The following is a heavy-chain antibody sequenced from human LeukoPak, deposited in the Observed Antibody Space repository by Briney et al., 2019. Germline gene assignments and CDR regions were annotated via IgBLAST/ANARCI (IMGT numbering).Heavy chain of an antibody. CDR2: IYPGDSDT. CDR3: ARRRGTYGSGSHIDY. J-gene: IGHJ4*02. V-gene: IGHV5-51*01. Sequence: GESLKISCKGSGYSFTSYWIGWVRQMPGKGLEWMVIIYPGDSDTIYSPSFQRHVTISADKSIPSAYLRWSSLKASDTATYYCARRRGTYGSGSHIDYWGQGTLVTVSS. D-gene: IGHD3-10*01. CDR1: GYSFTSYW.